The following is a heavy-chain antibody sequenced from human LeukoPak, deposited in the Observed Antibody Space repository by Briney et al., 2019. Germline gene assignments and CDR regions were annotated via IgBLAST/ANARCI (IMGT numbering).Heavy chain of an antibody. D-gene: IGHD5-12*01. CDR1: GGSFSGYY. Sequence: PSETLSLTCAVYGGSFSGYYWSWIRQPPGKGLEWIGEINHSGSTNYNPSLKSRVTISVDTSKNQFSLKLSSVTAADTAVYYCARARWWLRYFDYWGRGTLVTVSS. V-gene: IGHV4-34*01. CDR3: ARARWWLRYFDY. J-gene: IGHJ4*02. CDR2: INHSGST.